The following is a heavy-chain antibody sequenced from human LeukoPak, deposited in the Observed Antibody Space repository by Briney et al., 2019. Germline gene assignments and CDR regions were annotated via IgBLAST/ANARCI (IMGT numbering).Heavy chain of an antibody. CDR2: ISGGGGST. CDR1: GFTFSSYA. Sequence: GGSLRLSCAASGFTFSSYAMSWVRQAPGKGLEWVSAISGGGGSTYYADSVKGRFTISRDNSKNTLYLQMNSLRAEDTAVYYCAKGSDSYGFGAFDYWGQGTLVTVSS. V-gene: IGHV3-23*01. J-gene: IGHJ4*02. D-gene: IGHD5-18*01. CDR3: AKGSDSYGFGAFDY.